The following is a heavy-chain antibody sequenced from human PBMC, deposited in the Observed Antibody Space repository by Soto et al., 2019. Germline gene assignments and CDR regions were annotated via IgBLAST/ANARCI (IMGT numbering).Heavy chain of an antibody. J-gene: IGHJ3*02. CDR2: IIPIFGTA. CDR3: ARDSRGIAAAGDAFDI. V-gene: IGHV1-69*06. Sequence: ASVKVSCKASGGTFSSYAISWVRQAPGQGLEWMGGIIPIFGTANYAQKFQGRVTITADKSTSTAYMELSSLRSEDTAVYYCARDSRGIAAAGDAFDIWGQGTMVTVSS. CDR1: GGTFSSYA. D-gene: IGHD6-13*01.